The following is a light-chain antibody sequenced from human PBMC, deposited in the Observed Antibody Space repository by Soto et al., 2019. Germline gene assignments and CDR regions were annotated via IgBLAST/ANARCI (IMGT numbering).Light chain of an antibody. CDR3: QQFLHYPLT. J-gene: IGKJ4*01. Sequence: AIQLTQSPSSLSASVGDRVTITCRASQAISSTLVWHQQTPGRPPKLLIYDASTLESGVPSRFSGSGYGTDFTLTINSLQPEDFATYYCQQFLHYPLTFGGGTRVEIK. CDR2: DAS. V-gene: IGKV1D-13*01. CDR1: QAISST.